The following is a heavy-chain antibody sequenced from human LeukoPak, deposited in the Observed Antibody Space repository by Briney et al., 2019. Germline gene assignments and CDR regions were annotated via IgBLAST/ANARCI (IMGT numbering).Heavy chain of an antibody. J-gene: IGHJ3*02. Sequence: GRSLRLSCAASGFAFNSYGMHWVRQAPGKGLEWVAVIWYDGSNKYYADSVKGRFTISRDNAKSSLFLQLNSLSAEDTAMYYCARWDAYCTGGSCYFGGFAFDIWGQGTVVTVSS. D-gene: IGHD2-15*01. CDR3: ARWDAYCTGGSCYFGGFAFDI. CDR1: GFAFNSYG. V-gene: IGHV3-33*01. CDR2: IWYDGSNK.